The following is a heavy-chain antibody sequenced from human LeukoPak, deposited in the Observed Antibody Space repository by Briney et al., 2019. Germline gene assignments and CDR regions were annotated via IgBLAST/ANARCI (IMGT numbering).Heavy chain of an antibody. CDR3: ARSPTSILTGYTPPDY. J-gene: IGHJ4*02. D-gene: IGHD3-9*01. V-gene: IGHV1-46*01. Sequence: ASVKVSCKASGYTFTSYYMHWVRQAPGQGLEWMGIINPSGGSTSYAQKFQGRVTMTRDTSTSTVYMELSSLRSEDTAVYYCARSPTSILTGYTPPDYWGQGTLVTVSS. CDR1: GYTFTSYY. CDR2: INPSGGST.